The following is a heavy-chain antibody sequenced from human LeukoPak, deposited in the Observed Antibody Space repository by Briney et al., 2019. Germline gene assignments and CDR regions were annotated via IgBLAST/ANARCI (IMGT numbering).Heavy chain of an antibody. J-gene: IGHJ4*02. V-gene: IGHV3-30*02. D-gene: IGHD2-21*01. CDR1: RLTFSRYY. CDR3: ATGSSDVAVLDY. CDR2: DGSDK. Sequence: PGGSLRLSCAASRLTFSRYYIHWVRQAPGKGLEWVAVDGSDKYYADSVKGRFTISRDNSENTLFLEINSLRTEDTAVYYCATGSSDVAVLDYWGQGTLVTVSS.